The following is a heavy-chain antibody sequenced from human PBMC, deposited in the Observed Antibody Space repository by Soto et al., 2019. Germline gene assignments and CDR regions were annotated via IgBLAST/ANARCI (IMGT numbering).Heavy chain of an antibody. CDR2: IIPIFGTA. D-gene: IGHD3-3*01. CDR3: ARFTVFGEYYYFWSGSNWFDP. V-gene: IGHV1-69*01. CDR1: GGTFSSYA. Sequence: QVQLVQSGAEVKKPGSSVKVSCKASGGTFSSYAISWVRQAPGQGLEWMGGIIPIFGTANYAQKFQGRVTITADESTSTAYMELSSLRSEDTAVYYCARFTVFGEYYYFWSGSNWFDPWGQGTLVTVSS. J-gene: IGHJ5*02.